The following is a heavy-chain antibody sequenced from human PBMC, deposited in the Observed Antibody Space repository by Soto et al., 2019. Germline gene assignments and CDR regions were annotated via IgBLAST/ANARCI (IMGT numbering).Heavy chain of an antibody. CDR3: ARSYYYDSTGYYRTFDY. CDR2: VGPSGAST. J-gene: IGHJ4*02. Sequence: DGSLRRSWAACGSIFGQYAMSWVRLAPGQGLEWVSVVGPSGASTFYADCVRGRFTISRDNSENTLYLQMNSLRAADTALYFCARSYYYDSTGYYRTFDYWGPGTLVTVSS. D-gene: IGHD3-22*01. V-gene: IGHV3-23*01. CDR1: GSIFGQYA.